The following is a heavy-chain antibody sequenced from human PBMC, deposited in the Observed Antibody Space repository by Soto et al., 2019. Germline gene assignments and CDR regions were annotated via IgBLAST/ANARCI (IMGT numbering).Heavy chain of an antibody. V-gene: IGHV3-21*01. Sequence: EVQLVESGGGLVQPGGSLRLSCAASGFTFSSYSMNWVRQAPGKGLEWVSSISSSSSYIYYADSVKGRFTISRDNAKNSLYLQMNSLRAEDTAVYYCARDVSSDYYGSGDQFGPWGQGTLVTVSS. D-gene: IGHD3-10*01. CDR3: ARDVSSDYYGSGDQFGP. CDR1: GFTFSSYS. J-gene: IGHJ5*02. CDR2: ISSSSSYI.